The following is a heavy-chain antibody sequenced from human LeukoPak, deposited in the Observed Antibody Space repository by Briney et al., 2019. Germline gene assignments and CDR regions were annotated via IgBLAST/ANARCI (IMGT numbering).Heavy chain of an antibody. Sequence: SETLSLICAVSGYSISGGYYWGWIRQPPGKGLEWIGSIYHSGSTYYNPSLKSRVTISVDTSKNQFSLKLSSVTAADTAVYYCARDPGGYYDFWSGYLSATMDVWGKGTTVTVSS. CDR3: ARDPGGYYDFWSGYLSATMDV. CDR1: GYSISGGYY. CDR2: IYHSGST. J-gene: IGHJ6*03. V-gene: IGHV4-38-2*02. D-gene: IGHD3-3*01.